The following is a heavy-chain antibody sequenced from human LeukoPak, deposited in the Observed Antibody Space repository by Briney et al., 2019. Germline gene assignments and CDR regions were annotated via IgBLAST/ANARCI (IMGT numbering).Heavy chain of an antibody. CDR1: GFTFSSYA. Sequence: GGSLRLSCAASGFTFSSYAMSWVRLAPGKGLEWVANIKQDGSQKYYVDSVEGRFTISRDNAKNSLYLQMNSLRAEDTAVYYCARLELRPPDYYGMDVWGQGTTVTVSS. D-gene: IGHD2/OR15-2a*01. J-gene: IGHJ6*02. CDR2: IKQDGSQK. V-gene: IGHV3-7*01. CDR3: ARLELRPPDYYGMDV.